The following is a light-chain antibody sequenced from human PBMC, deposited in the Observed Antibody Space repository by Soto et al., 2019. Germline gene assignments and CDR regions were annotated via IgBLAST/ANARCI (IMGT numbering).Light chain of an antibody. CDR3: SSYTSSSTLDV. CDR1: SSDVGGYNY. CDR2: EVS. J-gene: IGLJ1*01. V-gene: IGLV2-14*01. Sequence: QSALTQPASVSGSPGQSITISCTGTSSDVGGYNYVSWYQQHPGKAPKLMIYEVSNRPSGVPNRFSGSKSGNTASLTISGLQAEDEAEYYCSSYTSSSTLDVFGTGTKVTVL.